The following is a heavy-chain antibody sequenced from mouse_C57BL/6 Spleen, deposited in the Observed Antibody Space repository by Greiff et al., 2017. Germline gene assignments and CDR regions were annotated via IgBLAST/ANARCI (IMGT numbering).Heavy chain of an antibody. CDR3: ARQVYYGSSYGFFDV. J-gene: IGHJ1*03. D-gene: IGHD1-1*01. CDR1: GFTFSDYG. CDR2: ISNLAYSF. Sequence: EVKVEESGGGLVQPGGSLKLSCTASGFTFSDYGMAWVRQAPRKGPEWVAFISNLAYSFYYADTVTGRFPISRENAKNTLYLEMSSLRSEDTAMYYCARQVYYGSSYGFFDVWGTGTTVTVSS. V-gene: IGHV5-15*04.